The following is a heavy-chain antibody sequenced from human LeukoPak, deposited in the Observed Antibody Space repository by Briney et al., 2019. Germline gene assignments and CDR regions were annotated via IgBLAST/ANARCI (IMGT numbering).Heavy chain of an antibody. D-gene: IGHD6-19*01. J-gene: IGHJ4*02. CDR2: LNPNSGGT. Sequence: GASVKVSCKASGYTFTGYYMHWVRQAPGQGLEWMGWLNPNSGGTNYAQKFQGRVTMTRDTSTSTAYMEMSRLRSDDTAVYYCARVSMGVEVTGPFHYWGQGTLVTVSS. V-gene: IGHV1-2*02. CDR3: ARVSMGVEVTGPFHY. CDR1: GYTFTGYY.